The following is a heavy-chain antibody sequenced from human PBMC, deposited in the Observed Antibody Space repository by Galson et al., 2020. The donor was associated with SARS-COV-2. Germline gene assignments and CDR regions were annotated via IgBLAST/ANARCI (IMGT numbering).Heavy chain of an antibody. D-gene: IGHD2-15*01. CDR3: ARLYCSGGSCYSGDAFDI. CDR2: ISSSSTI. CDR1: GFTFSRYS. Sequence: GGSLRLSCAASGFTFSRYSMNWVRQAPGKGLEWVSYISSSSTIYYADSVKGRFTISRDNAKNSLYLQMNSLRDEDTAVYYCARLYCSGGSCYSGDAFDIWGQGTMVTVSS. J-gene: IGHJ3*02. V-gene: IGHV3-48*02.